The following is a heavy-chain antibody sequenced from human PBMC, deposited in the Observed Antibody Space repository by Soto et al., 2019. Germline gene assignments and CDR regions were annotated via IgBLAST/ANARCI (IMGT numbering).Heavy chain of an antibody. CDR2: IKQDGSEK. D-gene: IGHD1-26*01. J-gene: IGHJ1*01. V-gene: IGHV3-7*04. CDR3: ARDSVGATWGYFQH. CDR1: GFTFSSYW. Sequence: EVQLVESGGGLVQPGGSLRLSCAASGFTFSSYWMSWVRQAPGKGLEWVANIKQDGSEKYYVDSVKGRFTISRDNAKNSLYLQMNSLRAEDTAVYYCARDSVGATWGYFQHWGQGTLVTVSS.